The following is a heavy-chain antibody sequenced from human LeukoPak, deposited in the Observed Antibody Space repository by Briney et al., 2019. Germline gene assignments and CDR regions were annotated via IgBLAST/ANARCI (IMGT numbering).Heavy chain of an antibody. CDR1: GGSISSYY. J-gene: IGHJ4*02. D-gene: IGHD1-26*01. V-gene: IGHV4-59*01. Sequence: PSETLSLTCTVSGGSISSYYWSWIRQPPGKGLEWIGYIYYSGSTNYNPSLKSRVTISVDTSKNQFSLKLSSVTAADTAVYYCARAIVGATRWDFDYWGQGTLVTVSS. CDR3: ARAIVGATRWDFDY. CDR2: IYYSGST.